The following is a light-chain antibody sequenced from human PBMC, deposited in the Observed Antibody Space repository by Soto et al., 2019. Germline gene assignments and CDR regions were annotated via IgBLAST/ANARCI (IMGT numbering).Light chain of an antibody. Sequence: DIQMTQSPSSLSASVGDRVTITCRASQGINNYLAWYQQKPGKVPRLMIYAASTLHSGVPSRFSGGGSGTEFTLTISSLEPEDVATYYCQKYNGAPLTFGGGTRVEIK. V-gene: IGKV1-27*01. J-gene: IGKJ4*01. CDR2: AAS. CDR1: QGINNY. CDR3: QKYNGAPLT.